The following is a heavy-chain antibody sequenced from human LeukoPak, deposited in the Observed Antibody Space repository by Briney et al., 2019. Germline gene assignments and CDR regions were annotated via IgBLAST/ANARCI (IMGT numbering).Heavy chain of an antibody. D-gene: IGHD1-1*01. CDR2: IYYSGST. V-gene: IGHV4-30-4*01. CDR1: GGSIRSGDYY. J-gene: IGHJ3*02. CDR3: ARGGTNDAFDI. Sequence: SQTLSLTCTVSGGSIRSGDYYWSWIRQPPGKDLEWIGCIYYSGSTYYNPSLKSRVTISVDTSKNQFSLKLSSVTAADTAVYYCARGGTNDAFDIWGQGTMVTVSS.